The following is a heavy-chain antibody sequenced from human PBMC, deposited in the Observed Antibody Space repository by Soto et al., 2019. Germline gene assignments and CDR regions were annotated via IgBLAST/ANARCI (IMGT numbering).Heavy chain of an antibody. D-gene: IGHD6-6*01. CDR3: ARTSRFDY. Sequence: QVQLEQWGAGLLKPSETLSLTCAVYGGSFSAYYWSWIRQPPGKGLEWIGEINHSGSTNYNPSLQSVFXXSVDTSKSQFSLTLSSVAAADTAVYYCARTSRFDYWGQGTLVTVSS. J-gene: IGHJ4*02. V-gene: IGHV4-34*01. CDR2: INHSGST. CDR1: GGSFSAYY.